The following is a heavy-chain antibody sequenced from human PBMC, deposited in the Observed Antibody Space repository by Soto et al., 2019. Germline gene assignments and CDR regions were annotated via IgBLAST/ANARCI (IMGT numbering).Heavy chain of an antibody. J-gene: IGHJ4*02. CDR1: GGSISSIIYY. CDR3: ARLWLGLRPPDY. CDR2: IYYSGST. Sequence: SETLSLTCTVSGGSISSIIYYWSYIRQPPGKGLEWIGSIYYSGSTYYNPSLKSRVTISVDTSKKQFSLKLSSVTAADTAVYYCARLWLGLRPPDYWGQGTLVTVSS. D-gene: IGHD3-10*01. V-gene: IGHV4-39*01.